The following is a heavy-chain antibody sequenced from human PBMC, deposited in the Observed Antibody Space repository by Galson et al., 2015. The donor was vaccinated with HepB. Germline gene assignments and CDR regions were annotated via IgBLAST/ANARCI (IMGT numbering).Heavy chain of an antibody. CDR1: GFIFSSYA. CDR3: AKDGGSDYGGNSEH. CDR2: ISGSGSNT. J-gene: IGHJ1*01. D-gene: IGHD4-23*01. V-gene: IGHV3-23*01. Sequence: SLRLSCAASGFIFSSYAMSWVRHAPGKGLDWVSTISGSGSNTYYADSAKGRFTISRDNSKNTVYLQVNSLRAEDTAVYYCAKDGGSDYGGNSEHWGQGTLVTVSS.